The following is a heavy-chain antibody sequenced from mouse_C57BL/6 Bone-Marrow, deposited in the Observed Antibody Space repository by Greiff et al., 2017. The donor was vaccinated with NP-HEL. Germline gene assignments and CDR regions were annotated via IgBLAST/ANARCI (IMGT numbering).Heavy chain of an antibody. V-gene: IGHV5-6*01. CDR1: GFTFSSYG. CDR3: ALITTVVAQGFDY. D-gene: IGHD1-1*01. CDR2: ISSGGSYT. Sequence: EVQLVESGGDLVKPGGSLKLSCAASGFTFSSYGMSWVRQTPDKRLEWVATISSGGSYTYYPDSVKGRFTISRDNAKNTLYLQMSSLKSEDTAMYYCALITTVVAQGFDYWGQGTTLTVSS. J-gene: IGHJ2*01.